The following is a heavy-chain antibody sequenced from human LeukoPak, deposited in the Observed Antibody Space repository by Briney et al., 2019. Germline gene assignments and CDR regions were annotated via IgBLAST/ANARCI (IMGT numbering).Heavy chain of an antibody. CDR2: IYASGNT. D-gene: IGHD6-19*01. Sequence: PSETLSLTCTVSVGSVSSASYYWTWIRQPPGKGLEWIGYIYASGNTNYNPSLKSRVTISVDTSKNQFSLKLSSVTAADTAVYYCARDAYSSGWYGMDVWGQGTTVTVSS. J-gene: IGHJ6*02. V-gene: IGHV4-61*01. CDR3: ARDAYSSGWYGMDV. CDR1: VGSVSSASYY.